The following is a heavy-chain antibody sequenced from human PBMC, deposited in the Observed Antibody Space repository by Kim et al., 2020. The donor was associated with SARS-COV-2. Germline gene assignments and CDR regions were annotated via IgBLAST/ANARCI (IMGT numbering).Heavy chain of an antibody. Sequence: VDSVKGRFTISRDNAKNSLYLQMNSRRAEDTAVYYCARSRSEAPLPGWFDPWGQGTLVTVSS. D-gene: IGHD2-15*01. CDR3: ARSRSEAPLPGWFDP. J-gene: IGHJ5*02. V-gene: IGHV3-7*04.